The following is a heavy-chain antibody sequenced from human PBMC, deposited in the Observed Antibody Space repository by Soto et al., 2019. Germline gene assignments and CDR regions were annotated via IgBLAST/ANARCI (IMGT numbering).Heavy chain of an antibody. CDR2: IYYSGST. V-gene: IGHV4-30-4*01. D-gene: IGHD1-20*01. CDR3: ARYSNNWFQTEGMDV. CDR1: GGSISSGDYY. Sequence: SETLSITWTVSGGSISSGDYYWSWIRQPPGKGLEWIGYIYYSGSTNYNPSLKSRVTMSADTTKKQFSLKLTSVTAADTAVYYCARYSNNWFQTEGMDVWGQGTTVTVSS. J-gene: IGHJ6*02.